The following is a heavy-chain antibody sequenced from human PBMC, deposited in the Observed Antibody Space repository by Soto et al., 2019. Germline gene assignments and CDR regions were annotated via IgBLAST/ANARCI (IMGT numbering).Heavy chain of an antibody. Sequence: GASVKVSCKASGYTFTGYHLHWVRQAPGQGLEWMGRINPKSGGTSTAQKFQGWVTMTTDTSISTASMELTRLTSDDTAIYYCARGDSTDCSNGVCSFFYNHDMDVWGQGTTVTVSS. D-gene: IGHD2-8*01. CDR3: ARGDSTDCSNGVCSFFYNHDMDV. V-gene: IGHV1-2*04. CDR2: INPKSGGT. J-gene: IGHJ6*02. CDR1: GYTFTGYH.